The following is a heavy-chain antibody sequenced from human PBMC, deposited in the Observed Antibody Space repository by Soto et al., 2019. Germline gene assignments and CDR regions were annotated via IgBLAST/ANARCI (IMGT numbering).Heavy chain of an antibody. J-gene: IGHJ6*02. V-gene: IGHV4-34*01. CDR2: INHSGST. CDR3: ARGSRGSCSVGYYYYYYGMDV. D-gene: IGHD2-15*01. Sequence: PSETLSLTCAVYGGSFSGYYWSWIRQPPGKGLEWIGEINHSGSTNYNPSLKSRVTISVDTSKNQFSLKLSSVTAAATAVYYCARGSRGSCSVGYYYYYYGMDVWGQGTTVTVSS. CDR1: GGSFSGYY.